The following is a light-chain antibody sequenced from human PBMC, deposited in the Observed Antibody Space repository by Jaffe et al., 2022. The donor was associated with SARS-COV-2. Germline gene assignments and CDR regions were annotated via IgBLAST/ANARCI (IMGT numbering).Light chain of an antibody. CDR2: EVS. CDR3: FSYARSSTWV. V-gene: IGLV2-23*02. Sequence: QSALTQPASVSGSPGQSITISCTGTTSDVGSYNLVSWYQHHPGKAPQLMIYEVSKRPSGVSNRFSGSKSGNTASLTISGLQAEDEADYYCFSYARSSTWVFGGGTKLTVL. CDR1: TSDVGSYNL. J-gene: IGLJ2*01.